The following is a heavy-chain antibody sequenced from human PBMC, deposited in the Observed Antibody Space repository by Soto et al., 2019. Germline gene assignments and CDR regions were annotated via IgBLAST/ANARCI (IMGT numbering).Heavy chain of an antibody. CDR2: INSDGSST. J-gene: IGHJ4*02. V-gene: IGHV3-74*01. CDR1: GFAFSSHW. Sequence: EVPLVESGGGLVQPGGSLRLSCEASGFAFSSHWMHWVRQAPGKGLVWVSRINSDGSSTSYADSVKGRFTISRDNAKNTLYLQMNSLRAEDTAVYYCARILYYDILTGGDYWGQGTLVTVSS. D-gene: IGHD3-9*01. CDR3: ARILYYDILTGGDY.